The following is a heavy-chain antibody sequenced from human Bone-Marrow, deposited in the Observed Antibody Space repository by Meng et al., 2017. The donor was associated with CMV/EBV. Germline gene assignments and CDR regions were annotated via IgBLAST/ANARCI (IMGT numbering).Heavy chain of an antibody. D-gene: IGHD3-3*01. CDR3: PRVPGYDFWSGYRGMDV. J-gene: IGHJ6*02. V-gene: IGHV1-18*01. Sequence: ASVKVSCKASGHTFTNYAFSWVRQAPGQGLEWMGWISGYNGNTNYAQNFQGRVTMTTDTSTNTAYMELRSLRSDDTAVYYCPRVPGYDFWSGYRGMDVWGQGTTVTVSS. CDR1: GHTFTNYA. CDR2: ISGYNGNT.